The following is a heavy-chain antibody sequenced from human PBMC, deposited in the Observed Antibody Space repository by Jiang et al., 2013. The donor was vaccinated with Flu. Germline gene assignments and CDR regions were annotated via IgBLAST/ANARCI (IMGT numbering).Heavy chain of an antibody. Sequence: QLLESGGGVVQPGGSLRLSCAASGFIFSYYQMYWVRQAPGKGLEWVASIRFDGSDKYYAESVKGRFTISRDNSKNTLYLQMNSLRAEDTSVYYCATLRGSSYDTYLADYWGQGILVTVSS. D-gene: IGHD3-9*01. CDR2: IRFDGSDK. CDR1: GFIFSYYQ. J-gene: IGHJ4*02. CDR3: ATLRGSSYDTYLADY. V-gene: IGHV3-30*02.